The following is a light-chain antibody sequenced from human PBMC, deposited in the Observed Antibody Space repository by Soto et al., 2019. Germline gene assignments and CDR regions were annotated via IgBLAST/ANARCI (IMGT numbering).Light chain of an antibody. CDR2: DNN. CDR1: SSNIGNNY. V-gene: IGLV1-51*01. CDR3: GTWDSSLSVFV. Sequence: QSVLTQPPSVSAAPGQKVPISCSGGSSNIGNNYVSWYQHLPETAPKPLIYDNNKRPSGIPDRFSGSKSGTSATLDIIGLQTGDEADYYCGTWDSSLSVFVLGNGTKVT. J-gene: IGLJ1*01.